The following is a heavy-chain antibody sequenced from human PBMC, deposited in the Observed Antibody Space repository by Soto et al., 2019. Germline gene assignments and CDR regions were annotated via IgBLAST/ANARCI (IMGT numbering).Heavy chain of an antibody. Sequence: QVQLVQSGAEVKEPGSSVNVSCKTSGGTFGNTAVTWVRQVPGQGLEWIGGIVPLFGTANYAQKFRDRVMITADESTSXAYMDLSSLRSDDTAIYYCARDGDAGYSFWSGPLGGGRFDPWGQGTLVTVSS. V-gene: IGHV1-69*12. D-gene: IGHD3-3*01. CDR2: IVPLFGTA. CDR3: ARDGDAGYSFWSGPLGGGRFDP. CDR1: GGTFGNTA. J-gene: IGHJ5*02.